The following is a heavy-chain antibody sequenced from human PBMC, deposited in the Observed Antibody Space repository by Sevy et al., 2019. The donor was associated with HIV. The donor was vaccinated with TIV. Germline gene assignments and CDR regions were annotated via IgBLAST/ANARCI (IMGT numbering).Heavy chain of an antibody. J-gene: IGHJ4*02. D-gene: IGHD3-10*01. CDR2: INPNSGAT. CDR1: GYTFTRYY. CDR3: TVYRGLLRPEYFFDY. Sequence: ASVKVSCKASGYTFTRYYMHSVRQAPGQGLEWMGWINPNSGATNYAQKFQGRVTMTRDTSITTAYMELSRLTSDDAAVYYCTVYRGLLRPEYFFDYWGQGTLVTVSS. V-gene: IGHV1-2*02.